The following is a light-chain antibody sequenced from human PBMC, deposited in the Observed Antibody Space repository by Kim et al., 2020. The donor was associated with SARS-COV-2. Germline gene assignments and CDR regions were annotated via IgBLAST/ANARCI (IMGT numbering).Light chain of an antibody. V-gene: IGLV3-21*04. Sequence: PGKTAGITCGGNNIGSKSVLWYQQQPGQAPVLVIYYDSDRPSGSPERFSGSNSGNTATLTISRVEAGDEADYYCQVWDSSSDHRVFGGGTKLTVL. J-gene: IGLJ3*02. CDR2: YDS. CDR3: QVWDSSSDHRV. CDR1: NIGSKS.